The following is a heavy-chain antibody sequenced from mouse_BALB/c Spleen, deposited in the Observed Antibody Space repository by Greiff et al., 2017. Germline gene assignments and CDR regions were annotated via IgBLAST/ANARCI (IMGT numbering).Heavy chain of an antibody. CDR1: GFSLTSYD. D-gene: IGHD1-2*01. Sequence: VKLMESGPGLVAPSQSLSITCTVSGFSLTSYDISWIRQPPGKGLEWLGVIWTGGGTNYNSAFMSRLSISKDNSKSQVFLKMNSLQTDDTAIYYCVSLITTRYFDVWGAGTTVTVSS. V-gene: IGHV2-9-2*01. J-gene: IGHJ1*01. CDR2: IWTGGGT. CDR3: VSLITTRYFDV.